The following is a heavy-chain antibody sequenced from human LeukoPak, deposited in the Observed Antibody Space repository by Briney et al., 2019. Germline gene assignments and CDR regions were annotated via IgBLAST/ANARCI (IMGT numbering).Heavy chain of an antibody. CDR1: GSTFTSYA. D-gene: IGHD3/OR15-3a*01. J-gene: IGHJ4*02. CDR2: INAGNGNT. Sequence: ASVKVSCKASGSTFTSYAMHWGRKAPGQRLEWMGWINAGNGNTKYSQEFQGRVTITRDTSASTAYMELSSLRSEAMAVYYCARIGLQYSLQYWGQGTLVTVSS. V-gene: IGHV1-3*03. CDR3: ARIGLQYSLQY.